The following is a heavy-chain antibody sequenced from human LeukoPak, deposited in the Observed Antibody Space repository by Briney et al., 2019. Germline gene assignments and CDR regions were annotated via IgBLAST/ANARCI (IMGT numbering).Heavy chain of an antibody. Sequence: GRSLRLSCAASGFTFSSYAMHWVRQAPGKGLEWVAVISYDGSNKYYADSVKGRFTISRDNSKNTLYLQMNSLRAEDTAVYYCAKAGYSGYGVRNGMDVWGQGTTVTASS. CDR1: GFTFSSYA. CDR2: ISYDGSNK. D-gene: IGHD5-12*01. CDR3: AKAGYSGYGVRNGMDV. V-gene: IGHV3-30*04. J-gene: IGHJ6*02.